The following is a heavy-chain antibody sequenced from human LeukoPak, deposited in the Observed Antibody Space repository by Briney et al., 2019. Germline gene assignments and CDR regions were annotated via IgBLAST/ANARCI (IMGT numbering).Heavy chain of an antibody. D-gene: IGHD3-3*01. J-gene: IGHJ4*02. CDR3: AKDRGDFWSGGFDY. Sequence: GGSLRLSCAASGFTVSSNQMNWVRQAPGRGLEWVSVMYSGGSTYYADSVKGRFTISRDNSKNTLFLQMNSLRAEDTAVYYCAKDRGDFWSGGFDYWGQGTLVTVSS. CDR2: MYSGGST. CDR1: GFTVSSNQ. V-gene: IGHV3-53*01.